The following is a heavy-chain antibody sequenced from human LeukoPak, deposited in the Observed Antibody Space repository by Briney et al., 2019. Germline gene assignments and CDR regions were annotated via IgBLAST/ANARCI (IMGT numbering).Heavy chain of an antibody. V-gene: IGHV3-30*03. CDR2: ISYDGSNK. J-gene: IGHJ4*02. Sequence: GRSLRLSCAASGFTFSSYGMHWVRQAPGKGLEWVTVISYDGSNKYYADSVKGRFTISRDNSKNTLYLQMNSLRAEDTAVYYCIVVVTAIPFDYWGQGTLVTVSS. CDR1: GFTFSSYG. D-gene: IGHD2-21*02. CDR3: IVVVTAIPFDY.